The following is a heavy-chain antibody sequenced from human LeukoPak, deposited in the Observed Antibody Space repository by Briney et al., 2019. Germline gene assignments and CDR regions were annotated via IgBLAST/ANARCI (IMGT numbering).Heavy chain of an antibody. CDR1: GYSFTNYW. CDR3: ARELYCSGGSCYHFDY. V-gene: IGHV5-51*01. Sequence: ESLKISCKGSGYSFTNYWIGWVRQMPGKGLEWMGIIYPGDSDTRYSPSFQGQVTISADESINTAYLQWSSLKASDTAMYYCARELYCSGGSCYHFDYWGQGTLVTVSS. J-gene: IGHJ4*02. CDR2: IYPGDSDT. D-gene: IGHD2-15*01.